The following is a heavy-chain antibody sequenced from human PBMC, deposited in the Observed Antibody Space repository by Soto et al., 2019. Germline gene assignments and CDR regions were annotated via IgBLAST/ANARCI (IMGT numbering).Heavy chain of an antibody. CDR1: GYSISSGYY. Sequence: PSETLSLTCAVSGYSISSGYYWHWIRQPPGKGLEWIGSMFHRGSTYYNPSLKSRVTLSVDTSKNQFSLKLSSVTAADTAVYYCARVVHYDNNGPLGYWGQGTLVTVSS. D-gene: IGHD3-22*01. CDR3: ARVVHYDNNGPLGY. CDR2: MFHRGST. V-gene: IGHV4-38-2*01. J-gene: IGHJ4*02.